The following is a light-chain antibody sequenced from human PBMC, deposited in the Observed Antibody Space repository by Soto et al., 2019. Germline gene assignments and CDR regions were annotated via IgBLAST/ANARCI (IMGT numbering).Light chain of an antibody. CDR1: QSVSSSY. V-gene: IGKV3-20*01. CDR2: GAS. J-gene: IGKJ2*01. CDR3: QQYGSHYT. Sequence: EIVLTQSPGTLSLSPGERATLSCRASQSVSSSYLAWYQQKPGQAPRLLIYGASSRATGIPDRFSGSGSGTDFTLTISRLEPEDCAVYYWQQYGSHYTFGQGTKLEIK.